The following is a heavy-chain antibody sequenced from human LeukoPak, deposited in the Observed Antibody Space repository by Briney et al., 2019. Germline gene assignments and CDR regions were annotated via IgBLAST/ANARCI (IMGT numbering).Heavy chain of an antibody. D-gene: IGHD3-22*01. Sequence: GGSLRLSCAASGFTFSSYSMNWVRQAPGKGLEWVSYISSSSSTIYYADSVKGRFTISRDNAKNSLYLQMNSLRAEDTAVYYCAILPPYDSSGYYRKVFWGQGTMVTVSS. J-gene: IGHJ3*01. V-gene: IGHV3-48*04. CDR3: AILPPYDSSGYYRKVF. CDR1: GFTFSSYS. CDR2: ISSSSSTI.